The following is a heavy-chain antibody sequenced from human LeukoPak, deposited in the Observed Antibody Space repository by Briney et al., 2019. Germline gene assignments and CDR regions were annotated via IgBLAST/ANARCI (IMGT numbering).Heavy chain of an antibody. CDR1: GFTFSSYA. CDR2: ISYDGSNK. CDR3: ARVRRSSGRYGIWDDAFDI. D-gene: IGHD6-19*01. Sequence: PGGSLRLSCAASGFTFSSYAMHWVRQAPGKGLEWVAVISYDGSNKYYADSVKGRFTISRDNSKNTLYLQMNSLRAEDTAVYYCARVRRSSGRYGIWDDAFDIWGQGTMVTVSS. J-gene: IGHJ3*02. V-gene: IGHV3-30*04.